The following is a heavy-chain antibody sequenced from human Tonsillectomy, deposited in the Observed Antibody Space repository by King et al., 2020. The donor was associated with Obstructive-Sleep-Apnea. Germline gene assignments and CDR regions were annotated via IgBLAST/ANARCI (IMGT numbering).Heavy chain of an antibody. Sequence: QLQESGPGLVKPSETLSLTCTVSGGSISSSSYYWGVIRQPPGKGLVWIGSIYYSGSTYYNPSLQNRVTISGDTPKNQFSMKLSSVTAADTAVYYCASYRLRGGEAPTFDPWGQGTRVTVSS. CDR2: IYYSGST. D-gene: IGHD3-16*01. CDR1: GGSISSSSYY. J-gene: IGHJ5*02. V-gene: IGHV4-39*07. CDR3: ASYRLRGGEAPTFDP.